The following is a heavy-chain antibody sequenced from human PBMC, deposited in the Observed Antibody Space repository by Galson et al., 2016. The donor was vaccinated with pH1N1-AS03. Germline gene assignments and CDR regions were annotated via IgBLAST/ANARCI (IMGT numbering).Heavy chain of an antibody. V-gene: IGHV1-2*02. CDR2: INTDSGGT. D-gene: IGHD6-13*01. J-gene: IGHJ3*02. Sequence: SVKVSCKASGYAFTDYYMHLLRQAPGQGLEWMAWINTDSGGTDYAQKFQGRVTMTRDASISTTYMELSSLRSDDTAVYYCVRGSPHSSSTNYAFEIWGPGTMVTVAS. CDR3: VRGSPHSSSTNYAFEI. CDR1: GYAFTDYY.